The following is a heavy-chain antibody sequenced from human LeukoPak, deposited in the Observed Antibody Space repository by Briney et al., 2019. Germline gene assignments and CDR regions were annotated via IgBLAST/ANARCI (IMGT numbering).Heavy chain of an antibody. CDR1: GFTFSSYS. V-gene: IGHV3-48*01. Sequence: GGSLRLSCAASGFTFSSYSMNWVRQAPGKGLEWVSYITSSSNTIYYADSVKGRFTISRDNAKNSLYLQMNSLRAEDTAVYYCAKSGLLWFGDPDYYYMDVWGKGTTVTISS. J-gene: IGHJ6*03. D-gene: IGHD3-10*01. CDR2: ITSSSNTI. CDR3: AKSGLLWFGDPDYYYMDV.